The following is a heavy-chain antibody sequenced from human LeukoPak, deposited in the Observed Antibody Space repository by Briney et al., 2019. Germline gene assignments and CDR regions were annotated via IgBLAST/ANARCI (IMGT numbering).Heavy chain of an antibody. V-gene: IGHV3-23*01. CDR2: ISGSAGST. D-gene: IGHD2-15*01. CDR3: AKGSEDTVYFDY. Sequence: ETLSLTCAVYGGSFSGYYWSWVRQAPGKGLEWVSPISGSAGSTYYADSVKGRFTISRDNSKNTLYLQMNSLRAEDTAVYYCAKGSEDTVYFDYWGQGTLVTVSS. CDR1: GGSFSGYY. J-gene: IGHJ4*02.